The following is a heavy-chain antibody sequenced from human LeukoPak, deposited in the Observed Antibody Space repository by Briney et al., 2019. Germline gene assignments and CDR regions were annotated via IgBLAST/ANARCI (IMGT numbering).Heavy chain of an antibody. CDR1: GGTFSSYA. V-gene: IGHV1-69*13. CDR2: IIPIFGTA. D-gene: IGHD3-9*01. CDR3: ARDPDILTGYSNWFDP. J-gene: IGHJ5*02. Sequence: GASVKVSCKASGGTFSSYAISWVRQAPGQGLEWMGGIIPIFGTANYAQKFQGRVTITADESTSTAYMELSSLRSDDTAVYYCARDPDILTGYSNWFDPWGQGTLVTVSS.